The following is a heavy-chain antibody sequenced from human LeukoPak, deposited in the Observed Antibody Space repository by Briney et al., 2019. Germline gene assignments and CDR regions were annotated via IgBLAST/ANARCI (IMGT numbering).Heavy chain of an antibody. CDR1: GFILSNYA. V-gene: IGHV3-23*01. CDR2: ISGGGST. J-gene: IGHJ3*02. D-gene: IGHD1-26*01. CDR3: AKSRWETYAVRAFDI. Sequence: GGSLRLSCAASGFILSNYAMTWVRQAPGKGLEWVSAISGGGSTYYADSVKGRFTISRDNPKNALYLQMNSLRAEDTAVYYCAKSRWETYAVRAFDIRGQGTMVTVSS.